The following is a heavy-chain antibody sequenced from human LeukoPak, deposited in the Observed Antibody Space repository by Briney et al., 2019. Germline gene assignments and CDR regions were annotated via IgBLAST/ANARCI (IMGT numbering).Heavy chain of an antibody. CDR3: ARGYCSGGSCYSYYYYNYMDV. J-gene: IGHJ6*03. Sequence: PSETLSLTCTVSGGSISSSSYYWGWIRQPPGKGLEWIGSIHYSGSTNYNPSLKSRVTISVDTSKNQFSLKLSSVTVADTAVYYCARGYCSGGSCYSYYYYNYMDVWGKGTTVTVSS. CDR2: IHYSGST. D-gene: IGHD2-15*01. CDR1: GGSISSSSYY. V-gene: IGHV4-39*07.